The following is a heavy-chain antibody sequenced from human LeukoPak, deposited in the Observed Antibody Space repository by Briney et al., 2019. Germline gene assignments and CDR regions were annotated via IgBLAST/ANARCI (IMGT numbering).Heavy chain of an antibody. CDR1: GFTFSSYS. J-gene: IGHJ4*02. V-gene: IGHV3-21*01. D-gene: IGHD2-15*01. CDR3: ASEVGAAFDY. Sequence: PGGSLRLTCAASGFTFSSYSMNWVRQAPGKGLEWVSSISSSSSYIYYADSVKGRFTISRDNAKNSLYLQMNSLRAEDTAVYYCASEVGAAFDYWGQGTLVTVSS. CDR2: ISSSSSYI.